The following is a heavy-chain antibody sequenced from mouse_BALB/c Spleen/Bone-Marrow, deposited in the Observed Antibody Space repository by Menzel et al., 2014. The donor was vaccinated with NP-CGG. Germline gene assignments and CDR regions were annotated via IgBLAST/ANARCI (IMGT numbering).Heavy chain of an antibody. V-gene: IGHV5-17*02. CDR1: GFTFSSFG. CDR3: ASLTYYAMDY. Sequence: DVKLVESGGGLVQPGGSRKLSCGASGFTFSSFGMHWVRQAPEKGLEWVAYISSGSSTIYYADTVKGRFTISRDNPKNTLFLQMTSLRSEDTAMYYCASLTYYAMDYWGQGTSVTVSS. CDR2: ISSGSSTI. J-gene: IGHJ4*01.